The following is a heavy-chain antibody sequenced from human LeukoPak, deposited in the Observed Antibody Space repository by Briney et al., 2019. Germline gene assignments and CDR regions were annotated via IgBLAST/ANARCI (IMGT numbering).Heavy chain of an antibody. CDR1: GFTFSNYV. Sequence: PGGSLTLSCAASGFTFSNYVMSWVRQAPGKGLEWVSSISGSGYSTYYADSVKGRFTISRDNSKNTLYLQMNSLRAEDTAAYYCAKDRIVVIRPNWFDPWGQGTLVTVSS. V-gene: IGHV3-23*01. D-gene: IGHD2-21*01. CDR3: AKDRIVVIRPNWFDP. CDR2: ISGSGYST. J-gene: IGHJ5*02.